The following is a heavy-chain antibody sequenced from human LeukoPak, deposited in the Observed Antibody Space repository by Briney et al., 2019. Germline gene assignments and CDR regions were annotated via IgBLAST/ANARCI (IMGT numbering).Heavy chain of an antibody. J-gene: IGHJ4*02. Sequence: GSSVKVSCKASGGTFSCYAISWVRQAPGQGLEWMGRIIPILGIANYAQKFQGRVTITADKSTSTAYMELSSLRSEDTAVYYCARDPGDGYNPSGWGQGTLVTVSS. CDR2: IIPILGIA. D-gene: IGHD5-24*01. CDR3: ARDPGDGYNPSG. CDR1: GGTFSCYA. V-gene: IGHV1-69*04.